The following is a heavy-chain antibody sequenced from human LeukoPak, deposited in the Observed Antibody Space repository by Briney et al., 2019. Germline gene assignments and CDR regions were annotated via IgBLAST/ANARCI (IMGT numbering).Heavy chain of an antibody. Sequence: PSETLSLTCTVSGGSISSYYWSWIRQPPGKGLEWIGYIYYSGSTNYNPSLKSRVTISVDTSKNQFSLKLSSVTAADTAVYYCARRTDSSGWFSPQKGRFDPWGQGTLVTVSS. J-gene: IGHJ5*02. CDR3: ARRTDSSGWFSPQKGRFDP. CDR1: GGSISSYY. V-gene: IGHV4-59*08. CDR2: IYYSGST. D-gene: IGHD6-19*01.